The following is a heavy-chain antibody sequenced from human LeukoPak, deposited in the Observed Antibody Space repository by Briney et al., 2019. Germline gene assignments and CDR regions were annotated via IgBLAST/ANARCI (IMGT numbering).Heavy chain of an antibody. CDR2: IYYSGST. CDR1: GGSISSYY. CDR3: ARDSGVRGVIIVPWYYYGMDV. D-gene: IGHD3-10*01. J-gene: IGHJ6*02. Sequence: PSETLSLTCTVSGGSISSYYWSWIRQPPGKGLEWIGYIYYSGSTNYNPSLKSRVTISVDTSKNQFSLKLSSVTAADTAVYYCARDSGVRGVIIVPWYYYGMDVWGQGTTVTVSS. V-gene: IGHV4-59*01.